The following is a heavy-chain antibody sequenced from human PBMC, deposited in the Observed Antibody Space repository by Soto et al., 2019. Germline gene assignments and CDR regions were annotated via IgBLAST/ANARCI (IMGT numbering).Heavy chain of an antibody. Sequence: QVQLVQSGAEVKKPGASVKVSCKASGYTFTSYAMHWVRQAPGQRLEWMGWINAGNGNTKYSQKFQSRVPITRDTSASTAYMELSSLRSEDTAVYYCARDVGGMDVWGQGTTVTVSS. J-gene: IGHJ6*02. CDR1: GYTFTSYA. CDR3: ARDVGGMDV. CDR2: INAGNGNT. V-gene: IGHV1-3*01. D-gene: IGHD2-15*01.